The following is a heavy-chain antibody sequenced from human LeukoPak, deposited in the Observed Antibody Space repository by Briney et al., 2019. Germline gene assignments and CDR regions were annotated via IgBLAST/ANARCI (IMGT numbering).Heavy chain of an antibody. V-gene: IGHV4-34*01. CDR3: ARSCRILDIVATIRARLGGNGFDI. CDR2: IHHSGST. J-gene: IGHJ3*02. CDR1: GGSFSGYY. Sequence: SETLSLTCAVYGGSFSGYYWSWIRQPPGKGLEWIGSIHHSGSTYYNPSLKSRVTIAVETSKDQFSLKLSSVTAADKAVYYCARSCRILDIVATIRARLGGNGFDIWGQGTMVTVSS. D-gene: IGHD5-12*01.